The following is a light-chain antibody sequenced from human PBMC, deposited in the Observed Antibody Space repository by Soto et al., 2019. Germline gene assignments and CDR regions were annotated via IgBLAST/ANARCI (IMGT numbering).Light chain of an antibody. CDR2: RNN. Sequence: QSVLTQPPSTSGTPGQRVTISCSGSSSNIGSNTVNWYQQLPGTAPKLLIYRNNQPPSGVPDRFSGSKSGTSASLAIRGLQSEDEADYYCAAWDGSLKGYVFATGTKLTVL. CDR1: SSNIGSNT. CDR3: AAWDGSLKGYV. V-gene: IGLV1-44*01. J-gene: IGLJ1*01.